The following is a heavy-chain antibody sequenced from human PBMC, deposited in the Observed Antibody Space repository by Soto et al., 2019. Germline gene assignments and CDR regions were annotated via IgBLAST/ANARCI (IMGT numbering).Heavy chain of an antibody. J-gene: IGHJ5*02. D-gene: IGHD3-22*01. V-gene: IGHV2-5*02. CDR1: GFSLSTSGVG. Sequence: QITLKESGPTLVKPTQTLTLTCTFSGFSLSTSGVGVGWIRQPPGKALEWLALIYWDDDKRNSPSLKSRLTITKDTSENQVVLTMSNMDPVDTATYYCAHSLIGYYYDSSGSNWFDPWGQGTLVTVSS. CDR3: AHSLIGYYYDSSGSNWFDP. CDR2: IYWDDDK.